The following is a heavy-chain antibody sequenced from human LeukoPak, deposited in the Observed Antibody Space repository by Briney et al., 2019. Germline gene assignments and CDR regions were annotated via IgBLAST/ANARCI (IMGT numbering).Heavy chain of an antibody. Sequence: GGSLRLSCAASGFTFSSYWMSWVRQAPGKGLEWVANIKQDGSEKYYVDSVKGRFTISRDNAKNSLYLQMNSLRAEDTAVYYCARDRVLRFFHSDFDYWGQGTLVTVSS. CDR3: ARDRVLRFFHSDFDY. V-gene: IGHV3-7*01. J-gene: IGHJ4*02. CDR1: GFTFSSYW. D-gene: IGHD3-3*01. CDR2: IKQDGSEK.